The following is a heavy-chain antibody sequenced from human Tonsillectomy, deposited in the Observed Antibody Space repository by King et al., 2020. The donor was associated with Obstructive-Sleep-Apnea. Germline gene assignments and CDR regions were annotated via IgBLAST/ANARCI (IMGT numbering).Heavy chain of an antibody. D-gene: IGHD1/OR15-1a*01. Sequence: VQLVESGGDLVQPGGSLRLSCAASGFTFSSYWMHWVRQTPGKGLVWVSRINPGGSGTYYADSVRGRFTISRDNAKNTLYLQMNSLRAEDTAVYYCVRDVNWNIDSWGQGALVTVSS. CDR1: GFTFSSYW. J-gene: IGHJ4*02. V-gene: IGHV3-74*01. CDR3: VRDVNWNIDS. CDR2: INPGGSGT.